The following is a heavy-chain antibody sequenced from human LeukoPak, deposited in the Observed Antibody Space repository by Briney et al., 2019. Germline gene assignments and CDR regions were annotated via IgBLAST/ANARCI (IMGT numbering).Heavy chain of an antibody. D-gene: IGHD1-20*01. V-gene: IGHV1-69*13. CDR3: ARTLSPITGGFDY. CDR1: GGTFSSYA. J-gene: IGHJ4*02. Sequence: GASVKVSCKASGGTFSSYAISWVRQAPGQGLEGMGGIIPIFGTANYAQKFQGRVTITADESTGTAYMELSSLRSEDTAVYYCARTLSPITGGFDYWGQGTLVTVSS. CDR2: IIPIFGTA.